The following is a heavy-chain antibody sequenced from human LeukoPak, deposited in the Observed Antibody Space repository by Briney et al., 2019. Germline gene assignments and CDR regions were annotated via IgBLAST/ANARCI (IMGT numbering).Heavy chain of an antibody. CDR2: IYYSGST. J-gene: IGHJ4*02. CDR3: ARDYNPFRY. CDR1: GGSISSSSYY. V-gene: IGHV4-39*02. D-gene: IGHD1-1*01. Sequence: SETLSLTCTVSGGSISSSSYYWGWIRQPPGKGLEWIGSIYYSGSTYYNPSLKSRVTISVDTSKNQFSLKLSSVTAADTAVYYCARDYNPFRYWGQGTLVTVSS.